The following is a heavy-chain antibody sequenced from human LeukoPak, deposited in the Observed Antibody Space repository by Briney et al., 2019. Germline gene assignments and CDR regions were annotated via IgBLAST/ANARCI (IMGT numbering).Heavy chain of an antibody. Sequence: GGSLRLSCTVSGFTVSSNSMSWVRQAPGKGLTYSDNTHYSDSVKGRFTISRDNYKNTLYLQMNSLRAEDTAVYYCARRAGAYSHPYDYWGQGTLVTVSS. J-gene: IGHJ4*02. CDR2: YSDNT. CDR1: GFTVSSNS. D-gene: IGHD4/OR15-4a*01. CDR3: ARRAGAYSHPYDY. V-gene: IGHV3-53*01.